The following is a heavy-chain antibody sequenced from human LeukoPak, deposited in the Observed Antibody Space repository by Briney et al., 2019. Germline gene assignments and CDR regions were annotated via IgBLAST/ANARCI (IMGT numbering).Heavy chain of an antibody. CDR1: GFTFSSYS. CDR3: ARDLGSYYMDV. V-gene: IGHV3-48*04. CDR2: ISSSSSTI. J-gene: IGHJ6*03. D-gene: IGHD1-26*01. Sequence: GGSLRLSCAASGFTFSSYSMNWVRQAPGKGLEWVSYISSSSSTIYYADSVKGRFTISRDNAKNSLYLQMNSLRAEDTAVYYCARDLGSYYMDVWGKGTTVTVSS.